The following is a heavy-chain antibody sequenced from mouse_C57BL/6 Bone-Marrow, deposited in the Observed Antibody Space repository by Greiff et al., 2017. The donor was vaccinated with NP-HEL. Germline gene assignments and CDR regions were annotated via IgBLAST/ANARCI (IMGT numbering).Heavy chain of an antibody. D-gene: IGHD2-1*01. CDR1: GYTFTSYG. CDR3: ERYGNRTWFAY. Sequence: QVHVKQSGAELARPGASVKLSCKASGYTFTSYGISWVKQRTGQGLEWIGEIYPRSGNTYYNEKFKGKATLTADKSSSTAYMELRSLTSEDSAVYFCERYGNRTWFAYWGKGTLVTVSA. J-gene: IGHJ3*01. V-gene: IGHV1-81*01. CDR2: IYPRSGNT.